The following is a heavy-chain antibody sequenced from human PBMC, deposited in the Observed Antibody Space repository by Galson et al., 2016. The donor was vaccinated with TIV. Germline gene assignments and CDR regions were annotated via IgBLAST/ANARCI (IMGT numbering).Heavy chain of an antibody. J-gene: IGHJ4*02. Sequence: SLRLSCAASGFTFRSHAMHWVRQAPGKGLEWVADISYDGRNKYYADSVKGRFTISRDNSKNTLYLQMNSLRGEDTAVYYCARQTGCGGDRYYFDYWGQGTLVTVSS. CDR3: ARQTGCGGDRYYFDY. V-gene: IGHV3-30*01. CDR2: ISYDGRNK. CDR1: GFTFRSHA. D-gene: IGHD2-21*02.